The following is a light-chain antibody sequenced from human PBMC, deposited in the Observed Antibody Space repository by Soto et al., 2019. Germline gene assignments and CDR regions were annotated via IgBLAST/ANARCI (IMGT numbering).Light chain of an antibody. V-gene: IGKV3-15*01. J-gene: IGKJ5*01. CDR1: QSVSSN. CDR2: GAS. CDR3: QQYNNWPIT. Sequence: VMAQSPATLSVAPGERATLSCRASQSVSSNLAWYQQKPGQAPRIIIYGASTRATGIPARFSGSGSGTECTLTINSLQSEDVAVYCCQQYNNWPITFGQGTRLEI.